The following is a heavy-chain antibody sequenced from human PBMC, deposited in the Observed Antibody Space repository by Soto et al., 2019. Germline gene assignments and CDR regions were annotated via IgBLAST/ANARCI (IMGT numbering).Heavy chain of an antibody. J-gene: IGHJ4*02. CDR1: GGTFSSYA. V-gene: IGHV1-69*01. CDR3: ARGGGGYCSCGSCYGLFKS. Sequence: QVQLVQSGAEVKKPGSSVKVSCKASGGTFSSYAISWVRQAPGQGLEWMGGIIPIFGTANYAQKFQGRVTITADESTSTADMELSSLRSEDTAVYYCARGGGGYCSCGSCYGLFKSWGQGPLVTVSS. CDR2: IIPIFGTA. D-gene: IGHD2-15*01.